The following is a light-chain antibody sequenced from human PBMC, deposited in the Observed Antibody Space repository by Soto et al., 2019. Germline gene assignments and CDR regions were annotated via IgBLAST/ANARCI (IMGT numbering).Light chain of an antibody. V-gene: IGKV3-11*01. CDR3: QQRSNWPPLT. CDR1: QSVNSY. CDR2: GAS. Sequence: EIVLTQSPATLSLSPGERATLSCGASQSVNSYLAWYQHKPGQAPRLLIYGASNRATGIPARFSGSGSGTDFTLTISSLEPEDFAVYYCQQRSNWPPLTFGQGTRLEIK. J-gene: IGKJ5*01.